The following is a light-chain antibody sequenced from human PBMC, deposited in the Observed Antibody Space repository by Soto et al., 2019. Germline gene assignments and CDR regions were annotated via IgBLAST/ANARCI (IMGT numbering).Light chain of an antibody. CDR2: EVS. CDR1: SSDIGAYNY. J-gene: IGLJ2*01. CDR3: SSYTSSNTVV. V-gene: IGLV2-14*01. Sequence: QSALTQPPSASGSPGQSVTISCTGTSSDIGAYNYVSWFQQHPGEAPKLIIYEVSNRPSGVSNRFSGSKSGNTASLTISGLQAEDEADYYCSSYTSSNTVVFGGGTKLTVL.